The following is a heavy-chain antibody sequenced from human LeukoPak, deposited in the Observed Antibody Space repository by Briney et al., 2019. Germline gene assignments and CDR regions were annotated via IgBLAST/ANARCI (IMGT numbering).Heavy chain of an antibody. CDR2: IYYSGST. V-gene: IGHV4-39*07. J-gene: IGHJ5*02. CDR1: GGSISSSSYY. CDR3: ARDRTYNWFDP. Sequence: SETLSLTCTVSGGSISSSSYYWGWIRQPPGKGLKWIGSIYYSGSTYYNPSLKSRVTISVDTSKNQFSLKLSSVTAADTAVYYCARDRTYNWFDPWGQGTLVTVSS.